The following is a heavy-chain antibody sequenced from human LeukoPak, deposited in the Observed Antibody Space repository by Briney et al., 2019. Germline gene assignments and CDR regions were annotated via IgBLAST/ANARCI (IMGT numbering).Heavy chain of an antibody. CDR2: MNPNSGNT. CDR1: GYAFTSYD. Sequence: ASVKVPCKASGYAFTSYDINWVRQATGQGLEWMGWMNPNSGNTGYAQKFQARVTMTRNTSISTAYMELSSLRSEDTAVYYCARGTRGTLGYCSGGSCYSFFYWGQGTLVTVSS. D-gene: IGHD2-15*01. J-gene: IGHJ4*02. CDR3: ARGTRGTLGYCSGGSCYSFFY. V-gene: IGHV1-8*01.